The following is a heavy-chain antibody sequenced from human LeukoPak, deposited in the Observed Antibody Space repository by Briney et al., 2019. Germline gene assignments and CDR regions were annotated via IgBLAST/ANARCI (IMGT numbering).Heavy chain of an antibody. D-gene: IGHD5-12*01. Sequence: PSETLSLTCTVSGGSISSSSYYWGWIRQPLGKGLEWIGYIYYSGSTNYNPSLKSRVTISVDTSKNQFSLKLSSVTAADTAVYYCARVSGYDWESFYDYWGQGTLVTVSS. CDR1: GGSISSSSYY. CDR3: ARVSGYDWESFYDY. V-gene: IGHV4-61*05. CDR2: IYYSGST. J-gene: IGHJ4*02.